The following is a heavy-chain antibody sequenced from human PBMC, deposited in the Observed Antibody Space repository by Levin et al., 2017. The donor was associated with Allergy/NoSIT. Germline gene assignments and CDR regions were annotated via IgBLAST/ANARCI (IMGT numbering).Heavy chain of an antibody. Sequence: GGSLRLSCKASGFTFTNHFIHWVRLAPGQGLEWMGWINPNSGGTNYAQKFQGRVKMTRDTSISTAYMEMFRLRSDDTAIYYCARGHTVWSPDYYYGMGVWGQGTTVTVSS. J-gene: IGHJ6*02. CDR1: GFTFTNHF. D-gene: IGHD2-8*01. V-gene: IGHV1-2*02. CDR3: ARGHTVWSPDYYYGMGV. CDR2: INPNSGGT.